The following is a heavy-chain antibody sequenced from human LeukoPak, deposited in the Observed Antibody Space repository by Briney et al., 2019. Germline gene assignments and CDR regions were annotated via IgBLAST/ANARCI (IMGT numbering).Heavy chain of an antibody. V-gene: IGHV3-73*01. J-gene: IGHJ5*02. CDR3: TRDSGTYTLFDP. D-gene: IGHD1-26*01. CDR1: GLTFSKPA. CDR2: MDKETNLYAT. Sequence: GRSHRPSWLPSGLTFSKPAIHCARQSSGRGLGWIGYMDKETNLYATALAASVKGRFTVSRDDSKNTAYLHMNSLKTEDTAVYYCTRDSGTYTLFDPWGQGTLVTVSS.